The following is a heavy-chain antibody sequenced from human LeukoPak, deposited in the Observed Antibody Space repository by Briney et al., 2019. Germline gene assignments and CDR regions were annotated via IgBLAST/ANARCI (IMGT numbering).Heavy chain of an antibody. D-gene: IGHD6-19*01. J-gene: IGHJ4*02. CDR1: GGSISSYY. CDR3: ARDVAVAGYYFDY. V-gene: IGHV4-59*12. Sequence: KPSETLSLTCTVSGGSISSYYWSWIRQPPGKGLEWIGYIYYSGSTNYNPSLKSRVTISVDTSKNQFSLKLSSVTAADTAVYYCARDVAVAGYYFDYWGQGTLVTVSS. CDR2: IYYSGST.